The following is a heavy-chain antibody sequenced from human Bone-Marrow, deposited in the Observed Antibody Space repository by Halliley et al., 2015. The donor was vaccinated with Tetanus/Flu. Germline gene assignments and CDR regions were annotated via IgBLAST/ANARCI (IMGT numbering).Heavy chain of an antibody. V-gene: IGHV4-30-2*01. CDR3: ARGGRKMDGPSRYGQDV. Sequence: TLSLTCTVSGDSINSGGFSWSWIRQPPGKGLEWIGYIYHSGTSYYNPSLKSRVTLSVDTSKNQFSLKMSPVTAADTAVYYCARGGRKMDGPSRYGQDVWGHGAAVSVSS. CDR1: GDSINSGGFS. D-gene: IGHD3-16*01. CDR2: IYHSGTS. J-gene: IGHJ6*02.